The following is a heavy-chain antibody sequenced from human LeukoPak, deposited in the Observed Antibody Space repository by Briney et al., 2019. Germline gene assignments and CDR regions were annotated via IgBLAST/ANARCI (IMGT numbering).Heavy chain of an antibody. V-gene: IGHV1-69*13. Sequence: SVKVSCKASGGTFSSYAISWVRQAPGQGLEWMGGIIPIFGTANYAQKFQGRVTITADESTSTAYMELSSLRSEDTAVYYCARPYANGSGSYYAFDIWGQGTMVTVSS. CDR3: ARPYANGSGSYYAFDI. CDR2: IIPIFGTA. D-gene: IGHD3-10*01. J-gene: IGHJ3*02. CDR1: GGTFSSYA.